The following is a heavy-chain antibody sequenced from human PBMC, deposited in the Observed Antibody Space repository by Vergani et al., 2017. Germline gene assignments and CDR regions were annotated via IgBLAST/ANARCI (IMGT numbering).Heavy chain of an antibody. D-gene: IGHD3-22*01. CDR1: GFTFNHYA. Sequence: EVQLLESGGDLVQPGGSLRLSCAASGFTFNHYAMNWVRQAPGKGLEWVSSISSSSSYIYYADSVKGRFTISRDNAKNSLYLQMNSLRAEDTAVYYCARDYQDSYYDSSGYNDAFDIWGQGTMVTVSS. J-gene: IGHJ3*02. V-gene: IGHV3-21*02. CDR3: ARDYQDSYYDSSGYNDAFDI. CDR2: ISSSSSYI.